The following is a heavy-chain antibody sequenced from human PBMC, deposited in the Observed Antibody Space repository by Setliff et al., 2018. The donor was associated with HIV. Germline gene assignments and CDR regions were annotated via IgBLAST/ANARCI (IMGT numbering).Heavy chain of an antibody. CDR3: ARAGASSGWYGWYFDY. Sequence: SVKVSCKASGGTFSSYAISWVRQAPGQGLAWMGGIIPIFGTANYTQKFQGRVTITADESTSTDYMELSSLRSEDTAVYYCARAGASSGWYGWYFDYWGQGTLVTVSS. D-gene: IGHD6-19*01. CDR1: GGTFSSYA. V-gene: IGHV1-69*13. CDR2: IIPIFGTA. J-gene: IGHJ4*02.